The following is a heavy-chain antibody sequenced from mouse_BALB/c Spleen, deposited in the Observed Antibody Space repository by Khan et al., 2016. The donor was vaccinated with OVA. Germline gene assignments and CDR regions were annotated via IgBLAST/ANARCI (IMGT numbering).Heavy chain of an antibody. D-gene: IGHD1-2*01. V-gene: IGHV1-77*01. Sequence: QVQLQQSGAELARPGASVKLSCKASGYTFTDFYINWVKQRTGQGLEWIGEISPGSGDTFYNERFKDKATLTADKSSNTAYIQLSSLTAEASAVYFGARRNYFGYTFAYGGQGTLVTVSA. CDR3: ARRNYFGYTFAY. CDR1: GYTFTDFY. CDR2: ISPGSGDT. J-gene: IGHJ3*01.